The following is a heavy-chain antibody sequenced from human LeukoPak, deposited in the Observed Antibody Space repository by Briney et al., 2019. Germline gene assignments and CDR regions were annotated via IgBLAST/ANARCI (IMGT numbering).Heavy chain of an antibody. CDR2: IDWNGGST. CDR3: AKDENHFWSGYYSNYFDP. J-gene: IGHJ5*02. D-gene: IGHD3-3*02. CDR1: GLTFDAFG. Sequence: GRSLRLSPAASGLTFDAFGMSCVPQAPGQGLEWVSGIDWNGGSTSYAGSVKGRFTISRDNSKNTLYLQMNSLRAEDTAIYYCAKDENHFWSGYYSNYFDPWSQGILVTVSS. V-gene: IGHV3-20*03.